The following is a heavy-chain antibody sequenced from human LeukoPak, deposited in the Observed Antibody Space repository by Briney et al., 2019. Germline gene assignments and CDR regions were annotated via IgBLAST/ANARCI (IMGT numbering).Heavy chain of an antibody. Sequence: SVKVSCKASGGTFSSYAISWVRQAPGQGLEWMGRIIPILGIADYAQKFQGRVTITADKSTSTAYMELSSLRSEDTAVYYRAREIMVRGAYPPDYWGQGTLVTVSS. CDR3: AREIMVRGAYPPDY. J-gene: IGHJ4*02. CDR2: IIPILGIA. D-gene: IGHD3-10*01. CDR1: GGTFSSYA. V-gene: IGHV1-69*04.